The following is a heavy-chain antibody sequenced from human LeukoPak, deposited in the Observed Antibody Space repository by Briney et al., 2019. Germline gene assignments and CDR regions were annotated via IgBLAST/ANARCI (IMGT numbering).Heavy chain of an antibody. Sequence: GASVKVSCKASGGTFSSYAISWVRQAPGQGLEWMGGIIPIFGTANYAQKFQGRVTITADESTSTAYMELRSLRSDDTAVYYCARGPLITMVRGVIHYFDYWGQGTLVTVSS. D-gene: IGHD3-10*01. CDR3: ARGPLITMVRGVIHYFDY. CDR1: GGTFSSYA. V-gene: IGHV1-69*13. J-gene: IGHJ4*02. CDR2: IIPIFGTA.